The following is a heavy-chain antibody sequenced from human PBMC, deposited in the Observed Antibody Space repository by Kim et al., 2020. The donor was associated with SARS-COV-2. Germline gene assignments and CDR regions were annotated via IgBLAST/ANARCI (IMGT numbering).Heavy chain of an antibody. Sequence: TETAGAVKGRFSVSRDDSKNIVYLEMNSLKTDDTAVYYCCRGSGAYGIDVWGQGITVTVSS. V-gene: IGHV3-15*01. D-gene: IGHD3-10*01. CDR2: T. J-gene: IGHJ6*02. CDR3: CRGSGAYGIDV.